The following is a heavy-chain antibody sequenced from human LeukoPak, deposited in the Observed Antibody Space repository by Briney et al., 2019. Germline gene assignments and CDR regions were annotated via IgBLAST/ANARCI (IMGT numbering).Heavy chain of an antibody. Sequence: GGSLRLSCAASGFTFSSYAMSWVRQAPGKGLEWVSGVSASGSSTNYADPVRGRFTISRDTSRETLSLQMNNLRAEDTAVYYCVKASKITIGLVPAATYFDSWGQGTLVTVSS. CDR1: GFTFSSYA. V-gene: IGHV3-23*01. CDR2: VSASGSST. J-gene: IGHJ4*02. CDR3: VKASKITIGLVPAATYFDS. D-gene: IGHD2-2*01.